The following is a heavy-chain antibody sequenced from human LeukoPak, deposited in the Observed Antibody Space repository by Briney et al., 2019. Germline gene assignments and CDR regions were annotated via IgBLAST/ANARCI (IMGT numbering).Heavy chain of an antibody. V-gene: IGHV1-69*13. CDR3: ARASYSGSYLDY. CDR1: GGTLSSYA. D-gene: IGHD1-26*01. J-gene: IGHJ4*02. Sequence: GASVKVSCKASGGTLSSYAFSWVRQAPGQGLEWMGGIIPIFHTSYYPQKFQGRVTITADESTSTVYMDLSSLRSEDTAVYYCARASYSGSYLDYWGQGTLVTVSS. CDR2: IIPIFHTS.